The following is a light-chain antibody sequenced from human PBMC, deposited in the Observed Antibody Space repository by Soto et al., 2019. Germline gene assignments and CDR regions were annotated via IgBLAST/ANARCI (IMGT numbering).Light chain of an antibody. V-gene: IGLV2-8*01. J-gene: IGLJ1*01. Sequence: QSALTQPPSASGSPGQSVTISCTGTSSDVGGYNYVSWYQQNPGKVPKLMIYEVNKRPSGFPDRFSGSKSGNTASLTVSGLQAEDEADYYCTSYAGGNNVFGTGTKVTVL. CDR1: SSDVGGYNY. CDR2: EVN. CDR3: TSYAGGNNV.